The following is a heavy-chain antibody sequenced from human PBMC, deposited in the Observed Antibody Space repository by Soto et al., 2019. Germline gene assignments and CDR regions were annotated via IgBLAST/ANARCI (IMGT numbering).Heavy chain of an antibody. CDR1: GFSFSDYS. Sequence: PGGSLRLSCAASGFSFSDYSMNWVRQAPGKGLEWVAFIDLSGTTTEYRESVKGRFTLSKDRSKRTVYLQMNSLRVEDAAVYYCTKDRVPDGIYSFDYWGQGALVTVPS. D-gene: IGHD2-15*01. V-gene: IGHV3-23*05. J-gene: IGHJ4*02. CDR3: TKDRVPDGIYSFDY. CDR2: IDLSGTTT.